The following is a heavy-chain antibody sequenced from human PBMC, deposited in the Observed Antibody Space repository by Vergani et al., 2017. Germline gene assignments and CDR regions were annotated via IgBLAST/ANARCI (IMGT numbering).Heavy chain of an antibody. V-gene: IGHV1-46*01. CDR2: INPSGGST. Sequence: QVQLVQSGAEVKKPGSSVKVSCKASGYTFTSYYMHWVRQAPGQGLEWMGIINPSGGSTSYAQKFQGRVTMTRDTSTSTVYMELSSLRSEYTAVYYCAGDLEYSSSWYNYGMDVWGQGTTVTVSS. CDR3: AGDLEYSSSWYNYGMDV. J-gene: IGHJ6*02. D-gene: IGHD6-13*01. CDR1: GYTFTSYY.